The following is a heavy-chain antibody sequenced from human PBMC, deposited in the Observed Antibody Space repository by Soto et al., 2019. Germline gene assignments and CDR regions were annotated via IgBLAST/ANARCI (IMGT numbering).Heavy chain of an antibody. Sequence: ASVKVSFKASGYTFTGYYMHWVRQAPGQGLEWMGWINPNSGGTNYAQKFQGRVTMTRDTSISTAYMELSRLRSDDTAVYYCARGLGLRLTLGWFDPWGQGTLVTVSS. D-gene: IGHD3-16*01. CDR2: INPNSGGT. CDR3: ARGLGLRLTLGWFDP. V-gene: IGHV1-2*02. CDR1: GYTFTGYY. J-gene: IGHJ5*02.